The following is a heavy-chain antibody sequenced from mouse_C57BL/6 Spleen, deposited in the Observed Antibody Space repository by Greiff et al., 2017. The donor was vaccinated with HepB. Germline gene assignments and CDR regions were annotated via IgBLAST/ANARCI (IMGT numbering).Heavy chain of an antibody. CDR3: ARGNGYPYWYFDV. CDR1: GYSITSGYY. CDR2: ISYDGSN. V-gene: IGHV3-6*01. J-gene: IGHJ1*03. Sequence: EVQLQESGPGLVKPSQSLSLTCSVTGYSITSGYYWNWIRQFPGNKLEWMGYISYDGSNNYNPSLKNRISITRDTSKNQFFLKLNSVTTEDTATYYCARGNGYPYWYFDVWGTGTTVTVSS. D-gene: IGHD2-2*01.